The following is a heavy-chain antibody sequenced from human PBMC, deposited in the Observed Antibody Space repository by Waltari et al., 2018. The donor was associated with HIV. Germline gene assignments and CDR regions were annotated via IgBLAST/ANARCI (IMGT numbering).Heavy chain of an antibody. Sequence: QVQLVQSGAEVKKPGASVKVSCKASGYTFTSYAIHWLRQAPGQRLEWMGWINTGNDNTEYSQKFQGRVTIARDTSASTAYMELSSLTSEDTAIYYCARKGAAGFFYFDCWGQGTLVTVSS. CDR1: GYTFTSYA. J-gene: IGHJ4*02. CDR2: INTGNDNT. D-gene: IGHD2-15*01. V-gene: IGHV1-3*04. CDR3: ARKGAAGFFYFDC.